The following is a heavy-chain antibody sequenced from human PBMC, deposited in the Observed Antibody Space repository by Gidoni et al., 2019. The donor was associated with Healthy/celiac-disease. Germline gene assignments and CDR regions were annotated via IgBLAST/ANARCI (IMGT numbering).Heavy chain of an antibody. Sequence: EVQLVASGGGLVKPGGSLRLSCAASGFTFSNAWMSWVRQAPGQGLEWVGRIKSKTDGGTTDDAAPVKGRFTISRDDSKNTLYLQMNSLKTEDTAVYYCTTLGRGQLPFGYWGQGTLVTVSS. CDR2: IKSKTDGGTT. CDR3: TTLGRGQLPFGY. D-gene: IGHD6-13*01. V-gene: IGHV3-15*01. J-gene: IGHJ4*02. CDR1: GFTFSNAW.